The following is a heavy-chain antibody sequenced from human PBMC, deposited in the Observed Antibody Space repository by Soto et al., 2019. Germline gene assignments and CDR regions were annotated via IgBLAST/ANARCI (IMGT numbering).Heavy chain of an antibody. CDR1: RGGLGCSS. CDR2: ILPIFGTA. Sequence: GAPVEACWEARRGGLGCSSRSSVQHAPGQRTEWMGNILPIFGTADYAQKFQGRVTITADKYTNTAYMELRSLLSEDTAVYYCARGHEYGGNSDAFDIWGQGIVVTVSS. J-gene: IGHJ3*02. V-gene: IGHV1-69*06. D-gene: IGHD4-17*01. CDR3: ARGHEYGGNSDAFDI.